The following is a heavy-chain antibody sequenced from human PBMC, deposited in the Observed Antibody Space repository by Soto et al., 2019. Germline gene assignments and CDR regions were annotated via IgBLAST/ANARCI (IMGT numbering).Heavy chain of an antibody. J-gene: IGHJ5*02. CDR3: AKEIWSGYYTRTFDP. D-gene: IGHD3-3*01. Sequence: GGSLRLSCAASGFTFSSYGMHWVRQAPGKGLEWVAVISYDGSNKYYADSVKGRFTISRDNSKNTLYLQMNSLRAEDTAVYYCAKEIWSGYYTRTFDPWGQGTLVTVSS. V-gene: IGHV3-30*18. CDR1: GFTFSSYG. CDR2: ISYDGSNK.